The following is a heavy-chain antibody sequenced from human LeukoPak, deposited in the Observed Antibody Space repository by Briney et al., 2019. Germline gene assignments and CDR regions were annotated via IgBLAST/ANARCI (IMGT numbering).Heavy chain of an antibody. CDR2: IYTGGNT. V-gene: IGHV3-53*01. CDR1: EFTVSSNH. J-gene: IGHJ6*02. Sequence: GGSLRLSCAVSEFTVSSNHMSWVRQPPGKGLEWVSTIYTGGNTYFADSVKGRFTISRDNSKNTLYLQMNSLRAEDTAVYYCANDRMDVWGQGTTVTVSS. CDR3: ANDRMDV.